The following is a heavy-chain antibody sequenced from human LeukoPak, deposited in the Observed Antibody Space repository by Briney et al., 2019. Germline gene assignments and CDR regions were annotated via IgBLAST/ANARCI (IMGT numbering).Heavy chain of an antibody. CDR2: INPYSGGT. V-gene: IGHV1-2*02. D-gene: IGHD6-13*01. Sequence: GASVKVSCKASGYTFTTYYMHWVRQAPGLGPEWMGWINPYSGGTNSAQQFQGRVTMTRDTSISTAYMELSRLRSVDTAVYYCARATYTSSWYHDGFDIWGQGTMVTVSS. CDR1: GYTFTTYY. J-gene: IGHJ3*02. CDR3: ARATYTSSWYHDGFDI.